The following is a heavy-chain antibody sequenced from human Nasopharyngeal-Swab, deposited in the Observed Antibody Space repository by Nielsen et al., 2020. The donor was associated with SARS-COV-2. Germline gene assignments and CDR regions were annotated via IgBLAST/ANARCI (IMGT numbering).Heavy chain of an antibody. Sequence: SLNLSCAAFGFPFSSYAMSRVRPPPGKGEERVSIISGSGDTTYYADSVHDRFTISRDNSKNTLYLQTDSLRVEDAAVYYCAKAPYVRGLDVWGQGTTVTVSS. CDR2: ISGSGDTT. J-gene: IGHJ6*02. CDR1: GFPFSSYA. CDR3: AKAPYVRGLDV. D-gene: IGHD3-10*02. V-gene: IGHV3-23*01.